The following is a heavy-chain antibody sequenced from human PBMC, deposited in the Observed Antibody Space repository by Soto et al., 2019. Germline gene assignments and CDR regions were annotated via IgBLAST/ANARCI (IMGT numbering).Heavy chain of an antibody. CDR1: GYTFTSYA. J-gene: IGHJ4*02. V-gene: IGHV1-3*01. CDR2: INAGNGNT. D-gene: IGHD6-13*01. CDR3: ASSRGSSWYRPLDY. Sequence: ASVKVSCKASGYTFTSYAMHWVRQAPGQRLEWMGWINAGNGNTKYSQKFQGRVTITRDTSASTAYMELSSLGSEDTAVHYCASSRGSSWYRPLDYWGQGTLVTVSS.